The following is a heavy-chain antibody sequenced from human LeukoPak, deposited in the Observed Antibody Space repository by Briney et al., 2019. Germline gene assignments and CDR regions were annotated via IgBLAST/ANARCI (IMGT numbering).Heavy chain of an antibody. Sequence: ASVKVSCKASGYTFTSHGISWVRQAPGQGLEWMGWISAYNGNTNYAQKLQGRVTMTTDTSTSTAYMELRSLRSDNTAVYYCARATGYYYYYYGMDVWGQGTTVTVSS. V-gene: IGHV1-18*01. CDR3: ARATGYYYYYYGMDV. D-gene: IGHD3-9*01. CDR2: ISAYNGNT. CDR1: GYTFTSHG. J-gene: IGHJ6*02.